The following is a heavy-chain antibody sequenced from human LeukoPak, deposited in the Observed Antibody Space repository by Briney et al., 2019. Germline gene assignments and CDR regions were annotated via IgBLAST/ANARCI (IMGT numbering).Heavy chain of an antibody. CDR3: AKEGGLVLREATINY. Sequence: GGSLRLSCAASGFTFSSYAMSWVRQAPGKGLEWVSSFSGSGGTTYYADSMKGRFTISRDNSTNTLYLQVNSLRAEDTAIYYCAKEGGLVLREATINYWGQGTLVAVSS. V-gene: IGHV3-23*01. J-gene: IGHJ4*02. CDR2: FSGSGGTT. CDR1: GFTFSSYA. D-gene: IGHD5-12*01.